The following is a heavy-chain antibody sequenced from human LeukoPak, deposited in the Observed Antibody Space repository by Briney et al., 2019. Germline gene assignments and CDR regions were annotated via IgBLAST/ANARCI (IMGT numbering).Heavy chain of an antibody. J-gene: IGHJ4*02. D-gene: IGHD3-16*01. Sequence: ASVKVSCKASGYTFTSYDINWVRQATGQGLEWMGWMNPNSGNTGYAQKFQGRVTMTRNTSISTAYMELSSLRSEDTAVYYCARGGKPTFGGVNDYWGQGILVTVSS. CDR3: ARGGKPTFGGVNDY. CDR1: GYTFTSYD. CDR2: MNPNSGNT. V-gene: IGHV1-8*01.